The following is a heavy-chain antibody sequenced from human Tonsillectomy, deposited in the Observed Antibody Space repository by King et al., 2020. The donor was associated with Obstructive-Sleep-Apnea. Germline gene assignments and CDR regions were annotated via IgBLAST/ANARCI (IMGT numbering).Heavy chain of an antibody. CDR3: AKGWGVGHSGWHGGFDY. CDR2: INWNSGSM. V-gene: IGHV3-9*01. CDR1: GFTFDDYA. Sequence: DVQLVESGGGLVQPGRSLRLSCAATGFTFDDYAMHWVRQAPGKGLEWISGINWNSGSMGYADSVKGRFTISRDNAKNSLYLQMNGLRPEDTALYYCAKGWGVGHSGWHGGFDYWGQGTLVTVSS. D-gene: IGHD6-19*01. J-gene: IGHJ4*02.